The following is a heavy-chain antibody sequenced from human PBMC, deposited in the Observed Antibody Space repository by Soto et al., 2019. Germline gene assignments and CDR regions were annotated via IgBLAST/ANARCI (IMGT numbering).Heavy chain of an antibody. J-gene: IGHJ3*02. V-gene: IGHV1-8*01. D-gene: IGHD3-10*01. CDR1: GYTFTSYG. CDR3: ARGPLPITMVRGAPDI. Sequence: ASVKVSCKASGYTFTSYGINWVRQATGQGLEWMGWMNPNSGNTGYAQKFQGRVTMTRNTSISTAYMELSSLRSEDTAVYYCARGPLPITMVRGAPDIWAQGTMVTVSS. CDR2: MNPNSGNT.